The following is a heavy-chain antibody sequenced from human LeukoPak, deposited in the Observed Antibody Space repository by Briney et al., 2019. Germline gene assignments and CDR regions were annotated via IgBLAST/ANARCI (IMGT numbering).Heavy chain of an antibody. V-gene: IGHV4-59*12. CDR1: GGSISSYY. CDR2: IYYSGST. D-gene: IGHD3-10*01. J-gene: IGHJ4*02. Sequence: SETLSLTCTVSGGSISSYYWSWIRQPPGKGLEWIGYIYYSGSTNYNPSLKSRVTISVDTSKNQFSLKLSSVTAADTAVYYCARTPYYYGSGSYCDYWGQGTLVTVSS. CDR3: ARTPYYYGSGSYCDY.